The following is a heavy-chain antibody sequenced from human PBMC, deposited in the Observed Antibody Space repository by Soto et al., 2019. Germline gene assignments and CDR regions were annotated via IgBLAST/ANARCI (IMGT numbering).Heavy chain of an antibody. V-gene: IGHV5-10-1*01. J-gene: IGHJ3*02. CDR3: ARGHPIDAFDI. CDR2: IDPTDSYT. CDR1: GYTFTNYW. Sequence: GSLKISCKGSGYTFTNYWISWVRQMPGKGLEWMGRIDPTDSYTNYSPSFQGHVTISADKSISTAYLQWSSLKASDTAMFYCARGHPIDAFDIWGQGTMVTVS.